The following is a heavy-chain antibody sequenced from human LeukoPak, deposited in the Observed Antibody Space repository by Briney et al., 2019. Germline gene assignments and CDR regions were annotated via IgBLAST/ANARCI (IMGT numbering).Heavy chain of an antibody. V-gene: IGHV1-69*16. CDR1: GGTVSSYT. CDR2: IIPTLGLA. D-gene: IGHD3-16*01. J-gene: IGHJ3*02. CDR3: AGLRSDDHFEI. Sequence: ASVKVSCKTSGGTVSSYTINWVRQGPGQGLEWMGDIIPTLGLANSAQKFQGRVSITTDESTSTAYMEVSSLTSEDTAVYYCAGLRSDDHFEIWGQGTMVTVSS.